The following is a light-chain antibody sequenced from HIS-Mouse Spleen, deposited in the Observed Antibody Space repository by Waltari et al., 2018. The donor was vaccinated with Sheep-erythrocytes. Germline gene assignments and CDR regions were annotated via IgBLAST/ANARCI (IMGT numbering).Light chain of an antibody. Sequence: DIVMTQSPDSLAVSLGERATINCKSSQSVLYSSNNKNYLAWYHQKPGQPPKLLIYWASTRESGVPDRFSGSGYGTDFTLTISSLQAEDVAVYYCQQYYSTLLTFGGGTKVEIK. J-gene: IGKJ4*01. V-gene: IGKV4-1*01. CDR2: WAS. CDR3: QQYYSTLLT. CDR1: QSVLYSSNNKNY.